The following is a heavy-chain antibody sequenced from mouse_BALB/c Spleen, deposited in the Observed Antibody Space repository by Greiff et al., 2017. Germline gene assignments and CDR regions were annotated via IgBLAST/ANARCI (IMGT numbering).Heavy chain of an antibody. CDR3: ARGRTTGFAY. D-gene: IGHD1-1*01. J-gene: IGHJ3*01. Sequence: VQLQQPGAELVKPGASVKLSCKASGYTFTSYWMHWVKQSHGKSLEWIGYIYPYNGGTGYNQKFKSKATLTVDNSSSTAYMELRSLTSEDSAVYYCARGRTTGFAYWGQGTLVTVSA. V-gene: IGHV1-34*01. CDR1: GYTFTSYW. CDR2: IYPYNGGT.